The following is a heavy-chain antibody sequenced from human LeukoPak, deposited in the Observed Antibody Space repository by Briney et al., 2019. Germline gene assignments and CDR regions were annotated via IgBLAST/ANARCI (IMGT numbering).Heavy chain of an antibody. J-gene: IGHJ6*03. Sequence: KPSETLSLTCSVSGGSISSYYWSWIRQPPGKGLEYIGYIHYSGSTNYSPSLKSRVTISVDTSKNQFPLKLTSVTAADTAVYYCARDRGFTMLSYMDVWGKGTTVTVSS. CDR1: GGSISSYY. D-gene: IGHD3-10*02. CDR3: ARDRGFTMLSYMDV. V-gene: IGHV4-59*01. CDR2: IHYSGST.